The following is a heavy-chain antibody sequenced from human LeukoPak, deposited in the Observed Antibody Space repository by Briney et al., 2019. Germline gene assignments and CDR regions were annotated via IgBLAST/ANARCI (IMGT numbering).Heavy chain of an antibody. Sequence: SGPTLVKPTQTLTLTCTFSGFSLSTNGMGVGWXXXXXXXXXEWLALIYWDDDKRYSPSLKSRLTITKDTSKNQVVLTMTNMDPVDTATYYCAHRPPLGTIFDYWGQGTLVTVSS. V-gene: IGHV2-5*02. CDR2: IYWDDDK. CDR3: AHRPPLGTIFDY. J-gene: IGHJ4*02. CDR1: GFSLSTNGMG.